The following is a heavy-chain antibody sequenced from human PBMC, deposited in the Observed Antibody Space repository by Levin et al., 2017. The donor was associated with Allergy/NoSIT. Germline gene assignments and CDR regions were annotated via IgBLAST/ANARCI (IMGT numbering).Heavy chain of an antibody. CDR3: ARRSPAASGALDF. V-gene: IGHV4-59*08. J-gene: IGHJ4*02. D-gene: IGHD6-13*01. CDR2: INYSGST. Sequence: SQTLSLPCTVSGGSIGTPYWSWIRQPPGEGLEWLGYINYSGSTYYNPSLKSRVTISVDTSKNQFSLKLSSVTAADTAVYFCARRSPAASGALDFWGQGTLVTVSS. CDR1: GGSIGTPY.